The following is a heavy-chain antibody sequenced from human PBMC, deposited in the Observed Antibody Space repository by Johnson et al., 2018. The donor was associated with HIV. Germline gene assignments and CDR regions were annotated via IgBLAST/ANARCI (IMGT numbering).Heavy chain of an antibody. J-gene: IGHJ3*02. V-gene: IGHV3-20*04. D-gene: IGHD2-21*02. CDR2: LNWNGANT. CDR1: GFTFNDYG. Sequence: VQLVESGGGLVQPGGSLRLSCATSGFTFNDYGMTWVRQVPGKGLEWVSELNWNGANTGYLDSVKGRFIISRDNAKKSLYLHMNSLRVDDTALYYCVRVGPYCGDDCYSGVDAFDIWGQGTMVTVSS. CDR3: VRVGPYCGDDCYSGVDAFDI.